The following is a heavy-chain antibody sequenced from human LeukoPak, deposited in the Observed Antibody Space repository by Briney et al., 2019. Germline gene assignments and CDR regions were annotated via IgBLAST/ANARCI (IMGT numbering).Heavy chain of an antibody. CDR3: ARRDIVVVPAAIATSDYYGMDV. D-gene: IGHD2-2*01. CDR2: INSDGSST. CDR1: GFTFSSYW. J-gene: IGHJ6*02. V-gene: IGHV3-74*01. Sequence: PGGSLRLSCAASGFTFSSYWMHWVRQAPGKGLVWVSRINSDGSSTRYADSVKGRFTISRDNAKNTLYLQMNSLRAEDTAVYYCARRDIVVVPAAIATSDYYGMDVWGQGTTVTVSS.